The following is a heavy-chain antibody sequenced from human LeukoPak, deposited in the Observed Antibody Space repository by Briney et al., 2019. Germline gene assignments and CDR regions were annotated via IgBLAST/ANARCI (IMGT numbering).Heavy chain of an antibody. Sequence: ASVKVSCKASGGTFSSYAISWVRQAPGQGLEWMGGHLPIFGTANYAQKFQGRVTITADKSTSTAYMELSSLRSEDTAVYYCARDSRYSSGWYDWFDPWGQGTLVTVSS. CDR1: GGTFSSYA. J-gene: IGHJ5*02. CDR3: ARDSRYSSGWYDWFDP. CDR2: HLPIFGTA. D-gene: IGHD6-19*01. V-gene: IGHV1-69*06.